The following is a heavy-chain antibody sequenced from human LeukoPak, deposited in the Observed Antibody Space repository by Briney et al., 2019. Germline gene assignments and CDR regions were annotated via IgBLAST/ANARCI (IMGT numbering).Heavy chain of an antibody. CDR1: GFTFSSYW. V-gene: IGHV3-7*01. J-gene: IGHJ4*02. CDR3: ARDRNYDFWSGYASFDY. CDR2: IKQDGSEK. Sequence: GGSLRLSCAASGFTFSSYWMSWVRQAPGKGLEWVANIKQDGSEKYYVDSVKGRFTISRDNAKNSLYLQMNSLRAEDTAVYYCARDRNYDFWSGYASFDYWGQGTLVTVSS. D-gene: IGHD3-3*01.